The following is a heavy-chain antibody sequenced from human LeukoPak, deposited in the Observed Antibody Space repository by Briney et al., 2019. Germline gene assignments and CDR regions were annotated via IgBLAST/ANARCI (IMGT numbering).Heavy chain of an antibody. CDR3: ARHRFFDSSGYYYDFDY. J-gene: IGHJ4*02. D-gene: IGHD3-22*01. Sequence: PSETLSLTCAVSGYSISSGYYWGWIRQPPGKGLEWIGSIYHSGSTYYNPSLKSRVTISLDTSKNQFSLRLSPVTAADTAVYYCARHRFFDSSGYYYDFDYWGQGTLVTVSS. CDR1: GYSISSGYY. CDR2: IYHSGST. V-gene: IGHV4-38-2*01.